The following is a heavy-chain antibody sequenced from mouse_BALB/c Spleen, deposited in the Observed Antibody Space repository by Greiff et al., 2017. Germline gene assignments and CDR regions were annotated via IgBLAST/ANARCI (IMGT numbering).Heavy chain of an antibody. Sequence: VQLQQSGPELVKPGASVKISCKASGYTFTDYNMHWVKQSHGKSLEWIGYIYPYNGGTGYNQKFKSKATLTVDNSSSTAYMELRSLTSEDSAVYYCARGGNGYSYWYFDVWGAGTTVTVSS. CDR2: IYPYNGGT. CDR1: GYTFTDYN. CDR3: ARGGNGYSYWYFDV. J-gene: IGHJ1*01. V-gene: IGHV1S29*02. D-gene: IGHD2-2*01.